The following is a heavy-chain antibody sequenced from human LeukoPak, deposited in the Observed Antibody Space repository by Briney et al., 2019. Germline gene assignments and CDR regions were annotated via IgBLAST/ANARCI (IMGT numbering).Heavy chain of an antibody. J-gene: IGHJ5*02. CDR2: IYYSGST. CDR1: GGSISSSSYY. Sequence: SETLSLTCTVSGGSISSSSYYWGWIRQPPGKGLEWIGSIYYSGSTYYNPSLKSRVTISVDTSKNQFSLKLSSVTAADTAVYYCARDLKRYYDSSGYYHWGQGTLVTVSS. V-gene: IGHV4-39*07. D-gene: IGHD3-22*01. CDR3: ARDLKRYYDSSGYYH.